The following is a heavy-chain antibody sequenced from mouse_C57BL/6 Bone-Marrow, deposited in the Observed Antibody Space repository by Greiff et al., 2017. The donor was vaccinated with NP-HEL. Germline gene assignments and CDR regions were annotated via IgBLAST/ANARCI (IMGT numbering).Heavy chain of an antibody. CDR2: IDPENGDT. CDR1: GFNIKDDY. V-gene: IGHV14-4*01. D-gene: IGHD2-5*01. CDR3: TTAYYSNYVPYYAMDY. Sequence: VQLQQSGAELVRPGASVKLSCTASGFNIKDDYMHWVKQRPEQGLEWIGWIDPENGDTEYASKFQGKATITADTSSNTAYLQLSSLTSEDTAVYYCTTAYYSNYVPYYAMDYWGRGTSVTVSS. J-gene: IGHJ4*01.